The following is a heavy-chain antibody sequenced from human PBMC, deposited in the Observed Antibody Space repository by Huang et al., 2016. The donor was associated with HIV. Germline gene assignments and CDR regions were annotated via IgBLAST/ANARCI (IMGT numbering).Heavy chain of an antibody. D-gene: IGHD4-17*01. J-gene: IGHJ4*02. Sequence: QVHLVQSGAEVKKPGASVKVSCKASGYTFTNYDINWVRQAAGRGLEWMGWMNPNTGNTGFAQSFQGRGTMTRKTSITTAYMELTSLTSEDTAVYYCARSAYGDLDYWGLGTLVIVSS. CDR1: GYTFTNYD. CDR3: ARSAYGDLDY. CDR2: MNPNTGNT. V-gene: IGHV1-8*02.